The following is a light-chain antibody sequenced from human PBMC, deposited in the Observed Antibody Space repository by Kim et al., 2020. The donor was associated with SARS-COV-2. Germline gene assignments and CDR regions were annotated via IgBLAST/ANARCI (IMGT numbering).Light chain of an antibody. CDR3: QAWDRGTGV. CDR1: KLGDKY. V-gene: IGLV3-1*01. J-gene: IGLJ7*01. CDR2: QDS. Sequence: SYELTQPPSVSVSPGQTASITCSGDKLGDKYACWYQQKPGQSPVLVIYQDSKRPSGIPERFSGSNSGNTATLTISGTQAMDEADYCCQAWDRGTGVFGGG.